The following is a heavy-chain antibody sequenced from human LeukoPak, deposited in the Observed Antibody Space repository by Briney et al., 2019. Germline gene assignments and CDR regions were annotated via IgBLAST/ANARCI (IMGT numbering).Heavy chain of an antibody. CDR3: ARVPLWWLTPFDY. CDR1: GGSLSPHY. CDR2: INNRGTT. D-gene: IGHD5-12*01. Sequence: SETLSLTCAVSGGSLSPHYWAWIRQPLGKGLEWLGEINNRGTTNYCPSLKGRVTISVDTSKNRFSLKLTSVTAADTAMYYCARVPLWWLTPFDYWGQGTLATVPS. J-gene: IGHJ4*02. V-gene: IGHV4-34*01.